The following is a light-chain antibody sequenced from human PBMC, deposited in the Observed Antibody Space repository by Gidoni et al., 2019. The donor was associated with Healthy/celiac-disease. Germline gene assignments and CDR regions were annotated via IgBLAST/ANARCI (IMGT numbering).Light chain of an antibody. CDR1: QDMSNY. CDR2: DAS. Sequence: DIQITQSPSSLSASGGDRVTITCQASQDMSNYLNWYQQKPGKAPKLLNYDASNLETGVPSRFSGSGSGKDFTFTISSLQAEDIATYYCQQYDNLPLTFGGGTKVEIK. CDR3: QQYDNLPLT. V-gene: IGKV1-33*01. J-gene: IGKJ4*01.